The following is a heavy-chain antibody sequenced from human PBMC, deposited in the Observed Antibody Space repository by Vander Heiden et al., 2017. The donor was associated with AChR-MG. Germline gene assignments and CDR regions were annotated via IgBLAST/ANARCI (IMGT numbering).Heavy chain of an antibody. V-gene: IGHV3-21*01. CDR3: ARDYCSSTSCYGVFAAFDI. CDR1: GFTFSSYS. J-gene: IGHJ3*02. D-gene: IGHD2-2*01. CDR2: ISSSSSYI. Sequence: EVQLVESGGGLVKPGGSLRLSCAASGFTFSSYSMNWVRQAPGKGLEWVSSISSSSSYIYYADSVKGRFTISRDNAKNSLYLQMNSLRAEDTAVYYCARDYCSSTSCYGVFAAFDIWGQGTMVTVSS.